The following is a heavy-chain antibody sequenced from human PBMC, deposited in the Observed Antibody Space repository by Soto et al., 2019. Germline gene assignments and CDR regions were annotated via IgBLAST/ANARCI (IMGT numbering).Heavy chain of an antibody. V-gene: IGHV4-4*02. Sequence: SETLSLTCAVSSGSISSSNWWSWVRQPPGKGLEWIGEIYHSGSTNYNPSLKSRVTISVDKSKNQFSLKLSSVTAADTAVYYCAREPHTDYYFDYWGQGTLVTSPQ. D-gene: IGHD5-18*01. CDR3: AREPHTDYYFDY. CDR2: IYHSGST. J-gene: IGHJ4*02. CDR1: SGSISSSNW.